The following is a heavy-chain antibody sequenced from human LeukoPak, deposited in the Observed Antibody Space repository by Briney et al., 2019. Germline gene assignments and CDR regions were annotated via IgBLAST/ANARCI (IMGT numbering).Heavy chain of an antibody. CDR2: IYHSGST. CDR1: GGSISSSNW. CDR3: ARGGYNVDIVAGLDY. V-gene: IGHV4-4*02. Sequence: PSGTLFLTCAVSGGSISSSNWWSWVRQPPGKGLEWIGEIYHSGSTNYNPSLKSRVTISVDKSKNQFSLKLGSVTAADTAVYYCARGGYNVDIVAGLDYWGQGTLVTVSS. D-gene: IGHD5-12*01. J-gene: IGHJ4*02.